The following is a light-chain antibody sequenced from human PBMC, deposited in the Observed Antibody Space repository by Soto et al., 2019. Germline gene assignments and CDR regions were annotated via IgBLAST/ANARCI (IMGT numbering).Light chain of an antibody. CDR2: EVS. V-gene: IGLV2-23*02. CDR1: SSDVGSYNL. Sequence: QSVLTQPASVSGSPGQSITISCTGTSSDVGSYNLVSWYQQHPGKATKPMIYEVSKRPSGVSNRFSGSKSGNTASLTISGLQDEDEADYYCSSYAGSSTYVYGTGNKVTVL. J-gene: IGLJ1*01. CDR3: SSYAGSSTYV.